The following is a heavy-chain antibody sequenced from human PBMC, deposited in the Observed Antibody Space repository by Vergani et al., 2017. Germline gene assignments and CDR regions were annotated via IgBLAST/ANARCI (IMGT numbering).Heavy chain of an antibody. D-gene: IGHD6-13*01. CDR1: GFTFSSYW. J-gene: IGHJ6*03. CDR2: IKQDGSEK. CDR3: ARLTTQLVQDYYYYYMDV. Sequence: EVQLVESGGGLVQPGGSLRLSCAASGFTFSSYWMSWVRQAPGKGLEWVANIKQDGSEKYYVDSVKGRFTISRDNAKNSLYLQMSSLRAEDTAVYYCARLTTQLVQDYYYYYMDVGGKGTTVTVSS. V-gene: IGHV3-7*01.